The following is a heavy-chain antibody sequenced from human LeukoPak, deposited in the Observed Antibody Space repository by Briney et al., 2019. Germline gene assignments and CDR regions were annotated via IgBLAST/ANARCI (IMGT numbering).Heavy chain of an antibody. CDR2: IGTAGDP. Sequence: SGGSLRLSCAASGFTFSSYDMHWVRQATGKGLEWVSAIGTAGDPYYPGSVKGRFTISRENAKNSLYLQMNSLRAGDTAVHYCARGGGTVPRYWYFDLWGRGTLVTVSS. V-gene: IGHV3-13*05. CDR1: GFTFSSYD. D-gene: IGHD4-17*01. CDR3: ARGGGTVPRYWYFDL. J-gene: IGHJ2*01.